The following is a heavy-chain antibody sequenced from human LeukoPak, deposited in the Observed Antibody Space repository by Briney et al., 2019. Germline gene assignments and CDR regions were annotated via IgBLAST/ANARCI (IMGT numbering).Heavy chain of an antibody. D-gene: IGHD1-7*01. CDR2: INHSGST. Sequence: SETLSLTCTVSGGSISSSSYYWGWIRQPPGKGLEWIGEINHSGSTNYNPSLKSRVTISVDTSKNQFSLKLSSVTAADTAVYYCARGWGKRYNWNSGAFDYWGQGTLVTVSS. CDR3: ARGWGKRYNWNSGAFDY. V-gene: IGHV4-39*07. CDR1: GGSISSSSYY. J-gene: IGHJ4*02.